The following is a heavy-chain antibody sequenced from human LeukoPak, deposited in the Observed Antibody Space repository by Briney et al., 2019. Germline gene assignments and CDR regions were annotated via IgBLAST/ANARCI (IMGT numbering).Heavy chain of an antibody. J-gene: IGHJ6*03. V-gene: IGHV1-2*02. CDR1: GYTFTGYY. Sequence: AASVKVSCKASGYTFTGYYMHWVRQAPGQGLEWMGWINPNSGGTNYAQKFQGRVTMTRDTSISTAYMELSSLRSEDTAVYYCARAYSGYDYYYYYYMDVWGKGTTVTVSS. D-gene: IGHD5-12*01. CDR2: INPNSGGT. CDR3: ARAYSGYDYYYYYYMDV.